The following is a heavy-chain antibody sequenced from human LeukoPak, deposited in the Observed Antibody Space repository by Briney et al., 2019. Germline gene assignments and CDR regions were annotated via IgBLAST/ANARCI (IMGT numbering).Heavy chain of an antibody. J-gene: IGHJ3*02. Sequence: ASVKVSCKASGYTFTSYYMHWVRQAPGQGLGWMGIINPSGGSTSYAQKFQGRVTMTRDTSTSTVYMELSSLRSEDTAVYYCAREGHDFWGAMVGSDAFDIWGQGTMVTVSS. D-gene: IGHD3-3*01. CDR1: GYTFTSYY. CDR2: INPSGGST. V-gene: IGHV1-46*01. CDR3: AREGHDFWGAMVGSDAFDI.